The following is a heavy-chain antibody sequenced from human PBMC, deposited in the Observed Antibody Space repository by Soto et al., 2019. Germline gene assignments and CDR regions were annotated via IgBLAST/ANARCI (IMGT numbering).Heavy chain of an antibody. CDR3: ARDVGGTVTLEAAFDF. Sequence: QVQLLASGPGLVKPSETLSLTCTVSGDSISDYYWSWIRQPPGKGLEWIGYIYYNGNTNYNPSLKSRVTRSVDTSKNQFSLRLRSVTAADTALYYCARDVGGTVTLEAAFDFGGQGTMVTVS. D-gene: IGHD4-17*01. V-gene: IGHV4-59*01. J-gene: IGHJ3*01. CDR2: IYYNGNT. CDR1: GDSISDYY.